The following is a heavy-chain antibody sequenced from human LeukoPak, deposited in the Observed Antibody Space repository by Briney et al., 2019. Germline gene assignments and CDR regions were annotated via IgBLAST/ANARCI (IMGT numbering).Heavy chain of an antibody. V-gene: IGHV4-59*01. CDR2: IYYSGST. CDR3: ARDAVGATTHYYYMDV. Sequence: SETLSLTCTVSGGSISSYYWSWIRQPPGKGLEWIGYIYYSGSTNYNPSLKSRVTISVDTSKNQFSLKLSSVTAADTAVYYCARDAVGATTHYYYMDVWGKGTTVTVSS. D-gene: IGHD1-26*01. CDR1: GGSISSYY. J-gene: IGHJ6*03.